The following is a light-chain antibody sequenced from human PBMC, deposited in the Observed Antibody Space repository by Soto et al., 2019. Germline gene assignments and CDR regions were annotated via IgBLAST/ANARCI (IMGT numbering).Light chain of an antibody. J-gene: IGKJ3*01. Sequence: DIQMTQAPSTLSASVGDRVTITCRASQNIGNWLAWYQQKPGKAPKLLIYQASSLESEVPSRFSGSGSGTEFTLNISSLQPDDFATYYCQHCDTSSTFGPGNKVDIK. CDR2: QAS. CDR1: QNIGNW. CDR3: QHCDTSST. V-gene: IGKV1-5*03.